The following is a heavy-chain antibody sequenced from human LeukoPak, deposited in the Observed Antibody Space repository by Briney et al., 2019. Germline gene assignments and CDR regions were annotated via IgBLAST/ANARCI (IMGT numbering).Heavy chain of an antibody. Sequence: SQTLSLTCAISGDSVSSNSAAWNWIRQSPSRGLEWLGRTYYRSKWYNDYAVSVKIRITINPDTSKNQFSLQLNSVTPEDTAVYYCARVGYSSVWTPFAMDVWGQGTTVTVSS. CDR3: ARVGYSSVWTPFAMDV. V-gene: IGHV6-1*01. CDR2: TYYRSKWYN. D-gene: IGHD6-19*01. CDR1: GDSVSSNSAA. J-gene: IGHJ6*02.